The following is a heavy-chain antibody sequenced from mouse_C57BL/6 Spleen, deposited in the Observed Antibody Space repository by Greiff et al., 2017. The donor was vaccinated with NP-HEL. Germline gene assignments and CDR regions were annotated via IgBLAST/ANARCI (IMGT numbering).Heavy chain of an antibody. CDR3: ARGTGTIDY. CDR2: IDPNSGGT. V-gene: IGHV1-72*01. J-gene: IGHJ2*01. CDR1: GYTFPSYW. D-gene: IGHD4-1*01. Sequence: QQSCKASGYTFPSYWMHWVKQRPGRGLEWIGRIDPNSGGTKYNEKFKSKATLTVDKPSSTAYMQLSSLTSEDSAVYYCARGTGTIDYWGQGTTLTVSS.